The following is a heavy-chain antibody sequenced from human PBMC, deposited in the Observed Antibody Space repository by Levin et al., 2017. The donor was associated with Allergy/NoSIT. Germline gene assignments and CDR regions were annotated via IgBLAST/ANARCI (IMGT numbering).Heavy chain of an antibody. Sequence: PGGSLRLSCTASGFTFGDYAMSWFRQAPGKGLEWVGFIRSKAYGGTTEYAASVKGRFTISRDDSKSIAYLQMNSLKTEDTAVYYCTRDLVRSIVGATTPVDYWGQGTLVTVSS. CDR1: GFTFGDYA. J-gene: IGHJ4*02. CDR2: IRSKAYGGTT. CDR3: TRDLVRSIVGATTPVDY. D-gene: IGHD1-26*01. V-gene: IGHV3-49*03.